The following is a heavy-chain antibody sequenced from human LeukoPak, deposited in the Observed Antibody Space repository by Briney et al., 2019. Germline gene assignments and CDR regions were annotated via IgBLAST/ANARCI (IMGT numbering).Heavy chain of an antibody. V-gene: IGHV4-4*07. Sequence: SETLSLTCTVSGGSISSYYWSWIRQPAGKGLEWIGRIYTSGSTNYNPSLKSRVTMSVDTSKNQFSLKLSSVTAADTAVYYCARDATGPYDFWSGSTYYYDPWGQGTLVTVSS. CDR3: ARDATGPYDFWSGSTYYYDP. J-gene: IGHJ5*02. D-gene: IGHD3-3*01. CDR1: GGSISSYY. CDR2: IYTSGST.